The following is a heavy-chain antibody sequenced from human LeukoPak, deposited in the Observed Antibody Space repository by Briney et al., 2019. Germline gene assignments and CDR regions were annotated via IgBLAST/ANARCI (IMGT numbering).Heavy chain of an antibody. D-gene: IGHD3-22*01. CDR3: ARETTMNPFQH. CDR2: ISSSGSTI. Sequence: PGGSLRLSCAASGFTFSSYEMNWVRQAPGKGLEWVSYISSSGSTIYYADSVKGRFTISRDNAKNSLYLQMNSLRAEDTAVYYCARETTMNPFQHWGQGTLVTVSS. J-gene: IGHJ1*01. CDR1: GFTFSSYE. V-gene: IGHV3-48*03.